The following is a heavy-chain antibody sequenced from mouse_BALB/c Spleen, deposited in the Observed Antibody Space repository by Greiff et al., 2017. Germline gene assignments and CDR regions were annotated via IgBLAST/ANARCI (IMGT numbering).Heavy chain of an antibody. CDR3: ARGDYYGAFDY. V-gene: IGHV1-4*02. CDR2: INPSSGYT. D-gene: IGHD1-2*01. J-gene: IGHJ2*01. CDR1: GYTFTSYT. Sequence: QVQLKQSAAELARPGASVKMSCKASGYTFTSYTMHWVKQRPGQGLEWIGYINPSSGYTEYNQKFKDKTTLTADKSSSTAYMQLSSLTSEDSAVYYCARGDYYGAFDYWGQGTTLTVSS.